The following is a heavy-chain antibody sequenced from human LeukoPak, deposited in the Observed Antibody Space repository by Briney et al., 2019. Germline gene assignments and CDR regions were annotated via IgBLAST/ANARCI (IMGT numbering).Heavy chain of an antibody. CDR1: GGSFSGYY. CDR2: INHSGST. Sequence: SETLSLTCAVYGGSFSGYYWSWIRQPPGKGLEWIGEINHSGSTNYNPSLKSRVTISVDTSKNQFSLKLSSGTAADTAVYYCARSERIAAAGTGGRGYNWFDPWGQGTLVTVSS. D-gene: IGHD6-13*01. V-gene: IGHV4-34*01. CDR3: ARSERIAAAGTGGRGYNWFDP. J-gene: IGHJ5*02.